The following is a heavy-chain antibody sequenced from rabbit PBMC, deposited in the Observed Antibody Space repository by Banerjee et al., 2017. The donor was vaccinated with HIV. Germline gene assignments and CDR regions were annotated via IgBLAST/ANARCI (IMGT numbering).Heavy chain of an antibody. CDR2: INTSSGNA. Sequence: QEQLEESGGDLVKPGASLTLTCTASGFSFSSRYWICWVRQAPGKGLEWIACINTSSGNAVYANWAKGRFTISKTSSTTVTLQMTSLTAADTATYFCARGWITMTMNLWGPGTLVTVS. J-gene: IGHJ4*01. CDR1: GFSFSSRYW. D-gene: IGHD2-1*01. CDR3: ARGWITMTMNL. V-gene: IGHV1S45*01.